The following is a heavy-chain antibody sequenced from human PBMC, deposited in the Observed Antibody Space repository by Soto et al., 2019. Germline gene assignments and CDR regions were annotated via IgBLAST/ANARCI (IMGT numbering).Heavy chain of an antibody. J-gene: IGHJ6*03. CDR3: ARDPGTDDCWIRTGYFYYTDV. CDR2: SKQEGSEK. CDR1: GFTFSNYW. V-gene: IGHV3-7*01. D-gene: IGHD2-21*01. Sequence: EVQLVESGGGLVQPGGSLRLSCAASGFTFSNYWMSLVRQAPGKGLEWVASSKQEGSEKDYVDSVRGRFTIYRDNGKKSLYLQMNSMGTEDTAVYYRARDPGTDDCWIRTGYFYYTDVWGKGTKVTVSS.